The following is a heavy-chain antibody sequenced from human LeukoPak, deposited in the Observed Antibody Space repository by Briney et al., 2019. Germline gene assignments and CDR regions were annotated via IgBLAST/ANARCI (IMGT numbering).Heavy chain of an antibody. CDR3: ARETAAAATDY. CDR2: IWYDGSNK. J-gene: IGHJ4*02. Sequence: GGSLRLSCAVSGFTFSSYGMHWVRQAPGKGMKWVAVIWYDGSNKYYADSVKGRFTTSRDNAKNSLYLQMNSLRAEDTAVYYCARETAAAATDYWGQGTLVTVSS. V-gene: IGHV3-33*01. D-gene: IGHD6-13*01. CDR1: GFTFSSYG.